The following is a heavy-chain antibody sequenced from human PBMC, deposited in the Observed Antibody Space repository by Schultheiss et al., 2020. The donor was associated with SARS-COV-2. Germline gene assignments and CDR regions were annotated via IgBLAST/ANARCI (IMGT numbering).Heavy chain of an antibody. CDR3: ARDTGAPFDY. J-gene: IGHJ4*02. V-gene: IGHV3-33*08. CDR2: IWYDGSNK. CDR1: GFDLRVYA. Sequence: GGSLRLSCAASGFDLRVYAMTWVRQAPGKGLEWVAVIWYDGSNKYYADSVKGRFTISRDNAKNSLYLQMNSLRAEDTAVYYCARDTGAPFDYWGQGTLVTVSS. D-gene: IGHD1-26*01.